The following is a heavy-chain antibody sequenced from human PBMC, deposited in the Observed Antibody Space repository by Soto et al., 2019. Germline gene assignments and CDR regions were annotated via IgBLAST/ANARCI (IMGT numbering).Heavy chain of an antibody. D-gene: IGHD2-2*03. V-gene: IGHV3-7*01. CDR3: VRELDGSGRFDY. J-gene: IGHJ4*02. CDR2: IKLDGREK. Sequence: PGGSLRLACSASGFIFRRYWMAWVRQAPGKGLEWVATIKLDGREKNYLDSVEVRFTISRADVDNSMSLHMSPLRAEDTAVYFCVRELDGSGRFDYWGLGTPVTVSS. CDR1: GFIFRRYW.